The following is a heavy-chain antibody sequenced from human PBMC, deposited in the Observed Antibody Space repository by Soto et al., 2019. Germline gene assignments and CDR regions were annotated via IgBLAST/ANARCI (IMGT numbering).Heavy chain of an antibody. V-gene: IGHV3-7*01. CDR1: GFTFSSYW. CDR3: ARVNPKYDYDSSGYPYYSDY. J-gene: IGHJ4*02. D-gene: IGHD3-22*01. Sequence: EVQLVESGGGLVQPGGSLRLSCAASGFTFSSYWMSWVRQAPGKGLEWVANIKQDGSEKYYVDSVKGRFTISRDNAKNSLYLQMNSLRAEDTAVYYCARVNPKYDYDSSGYPYYSDYWGQGTLVTVSS. CDR2: IKQDGSEK.